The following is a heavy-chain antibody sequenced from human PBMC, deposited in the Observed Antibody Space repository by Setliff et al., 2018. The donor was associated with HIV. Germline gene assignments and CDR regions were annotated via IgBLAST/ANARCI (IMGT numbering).Heavy chain of an antibody. D-gene: IGHD4-4*01. V-gene: IGHV4-39*02. J-gene: IGHJ6*02. Sequence: PSETLSLTCTVSGGSISGSSYYWGWIRQSPEKGLEWIGSIFHAGSTYYNPSLKSRVTISVDTSKNQFSLKLSSVTAADTAVYYCARDTGSRPVCYGMDVWGQGTTVTVSS. CDR2: IFHAGST. CDR1: GGSISGSSYY. CDR3: ARDTGSRPVCYGMDV.